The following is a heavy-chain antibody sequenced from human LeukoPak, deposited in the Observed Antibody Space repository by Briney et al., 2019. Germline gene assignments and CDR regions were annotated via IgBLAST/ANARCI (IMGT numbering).Heavy chain of an antibody. V-gene: IGHV3-7*01. CDR3: ARDLHYYGSGP. Sequence: GGSLRLSCAASGFTFRGFSMSWVRQGPTKGLEWVANIKQDGSERYYVDSVKGRFTVSRDNAKNSLYLQMESLRVEDTAVYYCARDLHYYGSGPWGQGTLVTVSS. D-gene: IGHD3-10*01. CDR2: IKQDGSER. CDR1: GFTFRGFS. J-gene: IGHJ5*02.